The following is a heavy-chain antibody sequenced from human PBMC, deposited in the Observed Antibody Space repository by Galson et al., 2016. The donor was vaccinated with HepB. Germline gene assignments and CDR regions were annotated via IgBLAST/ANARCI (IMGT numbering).Heavy chain of an antibody. J-gene: IGHJ5*02. CDR2: INSDGSTT. CDR3: ARDPVLWGHWSDP. V-gene: IGHV3-74*01. D-gene: IGHD3-16*01. Sequence: SLRLSCAASGFTFSSYWMHWVRQSPEEGLVWVSHINSDGSTTAFAASVKGRFTISRDNAKKTLYLQMNSLRVEDTAVYYCARDPVLWGHWSDPWGQGTLVSVSS. CDR1: GFTFSSYW.